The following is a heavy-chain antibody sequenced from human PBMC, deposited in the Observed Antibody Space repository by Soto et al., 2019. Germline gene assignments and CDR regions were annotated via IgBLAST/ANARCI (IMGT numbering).Heavy chain of an antibody. CDR1: GFTFSSYW. V-gene: IGHV3-7*03. D-gene: IGHD3-16*01. Sequence: PGGSLRLSCAASGFTFSSYWMSWVRQAPGKGLEWVANIKQDGSEKYYVDSVKGRFTISRDNAKNSLYLQMNSLRAEDTAVYYCARGGGNYYYYGMDVWGQGTTVTVSS. CDR3: ARGGGNYYYYGMDV. J-gene: IGHJ6*02. CDR2: IKQDGSEK.